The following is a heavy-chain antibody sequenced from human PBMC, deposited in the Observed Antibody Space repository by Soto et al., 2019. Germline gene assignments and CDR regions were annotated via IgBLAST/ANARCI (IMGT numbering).Heavy chain of an antibody. CDR3: ASGEEGDGHNYGGYYYYGMDV. J-gene: IGHJ6*02. V-gene: IGHV1-69*13. CDR2: IIPIFGTA. CDR1: GGTFSSYA. D-gene: IGHD3-16*01. Sequence: ASVKVSCKASGGTFSSYAISWVRQAPGQGLEWMGGIIPIFGTANYAQKFQGRVTITADESTSTAYMELSSLRSEDTAVYYCASGEEGDGHNYGGYYYYGMDVWGQGTTVTVSS.